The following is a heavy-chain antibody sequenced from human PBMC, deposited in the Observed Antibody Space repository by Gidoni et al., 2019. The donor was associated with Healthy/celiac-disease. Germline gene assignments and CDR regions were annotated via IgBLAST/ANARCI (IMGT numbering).Heavy chain of an antibody. J-gene: IGHJ4*02. Sequence: QVQLVESGGGVVQPGRSLRPSCAASGFTFNSYGIHWVRQAPGKGLEWVAVISYDGSQKYYADSVKGRFTISRDNSKNTLYLQMNSLRAEDTAVYYCARDLDANIVVVILDYWGQGTLVTVSS. CDR1: GFTFNSYG. D-gene: IGHD2-21*01. V-gene: IGHV3-30*19. CDR2: ISYDGSQK. CDR3: ARDLDANIVVVILDY.